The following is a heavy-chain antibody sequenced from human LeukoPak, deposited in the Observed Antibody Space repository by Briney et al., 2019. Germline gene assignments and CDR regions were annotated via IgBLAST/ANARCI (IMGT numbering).Heavy chain of an antibody. Sequence: GRSLRLSCAASGFTFRSYGMHWVRQAPGKGLEYVAAISSNGGSTDYANSVKGRFTISRDNSKNTLYLQMGSLRAEDMAVYYCARISSSYDYDHWGQGTLVTVSS. CDR2: ISSNGGST. CDR3: ARISSSYDYDH. CDR1: GFTFRSYG. D-gene: IGHD6-6*01. J-gene: IGHJ4*02. V-gene: IGHV3-64*01.